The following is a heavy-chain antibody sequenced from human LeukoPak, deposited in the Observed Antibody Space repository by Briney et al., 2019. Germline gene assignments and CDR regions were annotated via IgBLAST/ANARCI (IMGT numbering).Heavy chain of an antibody. D-gene: IGHD3-10*01. Sequence: GASVKVSCKASGYTFTGYYMHWVRQAPGQGLEWMGWINPNSGGTNYAQKFQGRVTMTRDTSISTAYVELSRLRSDDTAVYYCARDLTRHYYGSGSNYWGQGTLVTVSS. CDR2: INPNSGGT. CDR1: GYTFTGYY. CDR3: ARDLTRHYYGSGSNY. V-gene: IGHV1-2*02. J-gene: IGHJ4*02.